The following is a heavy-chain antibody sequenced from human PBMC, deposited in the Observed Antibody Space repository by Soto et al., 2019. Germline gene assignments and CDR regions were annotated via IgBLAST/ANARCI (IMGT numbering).Heavy chain of an antibody. CDR2: MNPNSGNT. Sequence: QVQLVQSGAEVTKPGASVKVSCKASGYTFTSYDINWVRQATGQGLEWMGWMNPNSGNTGYAQKFQGRVTMTRDTSISTAYMELSSLRSEDTAVYYCARTPYCTNGVCPKYYFDYWGQGTLVTVSS. D-gene: IGHD2-8*01. CDR1: GYTFTSYD. CDR3: ARTPYCTNGVCPKYYFDY. J-gene: IGHJ4*02. V-gene: IGHV1-8*01.